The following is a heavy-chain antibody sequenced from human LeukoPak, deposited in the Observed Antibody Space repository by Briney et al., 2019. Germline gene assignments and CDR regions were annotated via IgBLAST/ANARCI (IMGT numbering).Heavy chain of an antibody. V-gene: IGHV3-15*01. J-gene: IGHJ6*03. CDR2: IRSKADGGAT. D-gene: IGHD2-2*01. CDR1: GFTFSNAW. Sequence: GGSLRLSCAASGFTFSNAWMSWVRQAPGKGLEWVGRIRSKADGGATEYAAPVKGRFIISRDDSQNTLYLQMNSLKTEDTAVYYCTREFIHGGYVYYYFMDVWGKGTTVTISS. CDR3: TREFIHGGYVYYYFMDV.